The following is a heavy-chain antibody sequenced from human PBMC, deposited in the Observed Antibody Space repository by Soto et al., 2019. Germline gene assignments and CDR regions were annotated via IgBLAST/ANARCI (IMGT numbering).Heavy chain of an antibody. CDR3: AREITAMPEWAFDY. CDR1: GGTFSSYA. V-gene: IGHV1-69*04. Sequence: ASVKVSCKASGGTFSSYAISWVRQAPGQGLEWMGRIIPILGIANYAQKFQGRVTITADKSTSTAYMELSSLRSEDTAVYYCAREITAMPEWAFDYWGQGTLVTVSS. CDR2: IIPILGIA. D-gene: IGHD5-18*01. J-gene: IGHJ4*02.